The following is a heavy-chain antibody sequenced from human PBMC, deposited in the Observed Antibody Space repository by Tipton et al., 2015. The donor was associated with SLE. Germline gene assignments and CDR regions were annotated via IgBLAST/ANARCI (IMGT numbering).Heavy chain of an antibody. J-gene: IGHJ4*02. CDR2: IYSGGST. CDR1: GFTVSSNY. D-gene: IGHD6-6*01. V-gene: IGHV3-66*02. Sequence: SLRLSCAASGFTVSSNYMSWVRQAPGKGLEWVSVIYSGGSTYYADSVKGRFTISRDNSKNTLYPQMNSLRAEDTAVYYCAKTLAARTNYFDYWGQGTLVTVSS. CDR3: AKTLAARTNYFDY.